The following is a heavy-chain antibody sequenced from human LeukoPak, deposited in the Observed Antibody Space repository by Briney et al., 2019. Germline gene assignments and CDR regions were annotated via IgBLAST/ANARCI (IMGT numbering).Heavy chain of an antibody. J-gene: IGHJ4*02. V-gene: IGHV3-23*01. D-gene: IGHD1-26*01. CDR2: ISGGGGST. CDR1: GFTFTSYS. CDR3: AKGGKWDVTPFDY. Sequence: GGSLRLYCAASGFTFTSYSMNWVRQAPGKGLEWVSTISGGGGSTYYAGSVKGRFTISRDNSKNTLYLQVNSLRAEDTAVYYCAKGGKWDVTPFDYWGQGTLVTVSS.